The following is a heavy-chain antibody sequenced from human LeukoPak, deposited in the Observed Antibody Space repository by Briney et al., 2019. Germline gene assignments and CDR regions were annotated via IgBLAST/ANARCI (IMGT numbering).Heavy chain of an antibody. CDR2: ISGSGGTT. V-gene: IGHV3-23*01. CDR1: GFTLSSYA. CDR3: AKWGGRETDSNTWYGPLDH. J-gene: IGHJ4*02. Sequence: GGSLSLSCAASGFTLSSYAMSWVRQAPGKGLEWVSGISGSGGTTYHADSVKGRCIISRDNSKSTLYLLMNNLRTEDTAVYYCAKWGGRETDSNTWYGPLDHWGRGTLATVST. D-gene: IGHD6-13*01.